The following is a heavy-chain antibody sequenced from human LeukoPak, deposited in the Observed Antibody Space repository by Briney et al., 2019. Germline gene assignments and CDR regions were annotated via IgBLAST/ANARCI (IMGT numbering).Heavy chain of an antibody. CDR2: INWNGGST. CDR3: ARGGRAVAGVRFYYNGMDV. Sequence: AGGSLRLSCAASGFKFDDYGMSWVRQAPGKGLEWVSSINWNGGSTGYADSVKGRFTISRDNAKKSLYLQMNSLRDEDTALYYCARGGRAVAGVRFYYNGMDVWGRGTTVTVSS. J-gene: IGHJ6*02. V-gene: IGHV3-20*04. CDR1: GFKFDDYG. D-gene: IGHD6-19*01.